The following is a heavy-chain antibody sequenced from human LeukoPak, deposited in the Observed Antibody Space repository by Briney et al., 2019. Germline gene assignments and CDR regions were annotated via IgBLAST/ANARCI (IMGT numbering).Heavy chain of an antibody. CDR2: IYPGDSDT. CDR1: GYSFTSYW. D-gene: IGHD4-17*01. J-gene: IGHJ5*02. CDR3: ARANDYGDYASWFDP. V-gene: IGHV5-51*01. Sequence: GESLKISCKGSGYSFTSYWIGWVRQMPGKGLEWIGIIYPGDSDTRYSPSFQGQVTISADKSISTAYLQWSSLKASDTAMYYCARANDYGDYASWFDPWGQGTLVTVSS.